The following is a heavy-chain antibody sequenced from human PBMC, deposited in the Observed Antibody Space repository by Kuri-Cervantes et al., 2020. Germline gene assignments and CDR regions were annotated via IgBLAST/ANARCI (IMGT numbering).Heavy chain of an antibody. CDR3: ARGQGRNGFDH. CDR2: INPSGCST. J-gene: IGHJ5*02. V-gene: IGHV1-46*01. Sequence: ASDNVSYKASGYTFTSYYMHWVRQAPGQGLEWMGIINPSGCSTRYAQMFQGIVTMTSDSSTKPVYMEPSSLRFEDSAVYYGARGQGRNGFDHWGQGTLVTVSS. D-gene: IGHD5-24*01. CDR1: GYTFTSYY.